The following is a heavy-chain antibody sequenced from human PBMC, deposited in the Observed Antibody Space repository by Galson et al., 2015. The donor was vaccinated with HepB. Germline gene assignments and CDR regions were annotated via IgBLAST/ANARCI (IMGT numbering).Heavy chain of an antibody. CDR1: GYTLTELS. J-gene: IGHJ4*02. Sequence: VKVSCKVSGYTLTELSMHWVRQAPGKGLEWMGGFDPEDGETIYAQKFQGRVTMTEDTSTDTAYMELSSLRSEDTAVYYCATVGTAVAVYYFDYWGQGTLVTVSS. CDR3: ATVGTAVAVYYFDY. D-gene: IGHD6-19*01. CDR2: FDPEDGET. V-gene: IGHV1-24*01.